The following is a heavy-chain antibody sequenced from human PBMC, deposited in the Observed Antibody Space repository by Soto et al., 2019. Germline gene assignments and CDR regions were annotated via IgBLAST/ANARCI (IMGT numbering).Heavy chain of an antibody. V-gene: IGHV3-23*01. D-gene: IGHD6-13*01. J-gene: IGHJ5*02. Sequence: PGGSLRLSCAASGFTFSSYAVSWVRQAPGKGPEWISSISGSGSTIYYADSVEGRFTISRDNSKNTLYLQMSSLRAEDTAVYYCARYLSGAAAGTTWFDPWGQGTLVTVSS. CDR2: ISGSGSTI. CDR3: ARYLSGAAAGTTWFDP. CDR1: GFTFSSYA.